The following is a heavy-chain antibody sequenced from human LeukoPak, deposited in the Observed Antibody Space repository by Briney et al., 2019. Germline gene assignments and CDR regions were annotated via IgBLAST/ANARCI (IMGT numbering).Heavy chain of an antibody. J-gene: IGHJ6*03. CDR3: ATGAERYYDILTGHMDV. D-gene: IGHD3-9*01. CDR2: IRYDGSNK. V-gene: IGHV3-30*02. Sequence: GGSLRLSCAASGFTFSSYGMHWVRQAPGKGLEWVAFIRYDGSNKYYADSVKGRFTISRDNSKNTLYLQMNSLRAEDTAVYYCATGAERYYDILTGHMDVWGKGTTVTISS. CDR1: GFTFSSYG.